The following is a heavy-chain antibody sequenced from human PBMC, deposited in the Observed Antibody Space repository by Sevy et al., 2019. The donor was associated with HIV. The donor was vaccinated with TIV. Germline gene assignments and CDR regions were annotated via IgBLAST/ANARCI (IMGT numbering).Heavy chain of an antibody. J-gene: IGHJ6*02. CDR1: GGTFSSYA. CDR3: ARWGDCSGGSCYSGHYYYGMDV. V-gene: IGHV1-69*13. Sequence: ASVKVSCKASGGTFSSYAISWVRQAPGQGLEWMGGIIPIFGTTNYAQKFQGRVTITADESTSTAYMELSSLRSEDTAGYYCARWGDCSGGSCYSGHYYYGMDVWGQGTTVTVSS. CDR2: IIPIFGTT. D-gene: IGHD2-15*01.